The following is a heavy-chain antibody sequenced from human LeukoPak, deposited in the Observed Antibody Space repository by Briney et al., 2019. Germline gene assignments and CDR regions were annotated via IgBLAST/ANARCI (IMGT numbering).Heavy chain of an antibody. Sequence: GGSLRLSCAASGFTFSSFAMSWVRQTPGRGLEWVSAITGSSDRTYYADSVKGRFTISRDNSKNTLYLQMNSLRAGDTAVYYCAKDSYDRSGYYYYYFAYWGQGTQVTVSS. J-gene: IGHJ4*02. CDR3: AKDSYDRSGYYYYYFAY. CDR1: GFTFSSFA. D-gene: IGHD3-22*01. V-gene: IGHV3-23*01. CDR2: ITGSSDRT.